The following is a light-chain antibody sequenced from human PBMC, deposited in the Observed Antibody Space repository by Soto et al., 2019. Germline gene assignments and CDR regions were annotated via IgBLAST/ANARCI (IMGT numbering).Light chain of an antibody. CDR1: NIGSKS. CDR3: QVWDSSSDHVV. CDR2: YDS. Sequence: ELTQPPSVSVAPGKTARITCGGNNIGSKSVHWYQQKPGQAPVLVIYYDSDRPSGIPERFSGSNSGNTATLTISRVEAGDEADYYCQVWDSSSDHVVFGGGTKVTVL. V-gene: IGLV3-21*04. J-gene: IGLJ2*01.